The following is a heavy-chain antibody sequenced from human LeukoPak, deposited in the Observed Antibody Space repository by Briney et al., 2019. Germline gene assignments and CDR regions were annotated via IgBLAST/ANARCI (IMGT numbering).Heavy chain of an antibody. J-gene: IGHJ4*02. Sequence: VESLKISCKASGYTFTHQWIGWVRQKSGSGLEWMGIIYPRDSDTRYSPSFQGHVSISADKSINTAYLEWSRLEASDTAIYYCAGHSDVIGAIWGQGTLVTVSS. CDR2: IYPRDSDT. CDR3: AGHSDVIGAI. D-gene: IGHD3-10*01. CDR1: GYTFTHQW. V-gene: IGHV5-51*01.